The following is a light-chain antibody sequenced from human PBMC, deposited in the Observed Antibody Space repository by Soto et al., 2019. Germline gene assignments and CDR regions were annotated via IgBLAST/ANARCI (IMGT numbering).Light chain of an antibody. CDR1: QSVSSSY. CDR2: GES. CDR3: QQYGSSIT. J-gene: IGKJ5*01. Sequence: EIVLTQSPGTLSVSPVERATLSSRASQSVSSSYLAWYQQKPGQAPRLLIYGESSRATGIPDRFSGSGSGTDFTLTISRLEPEDFAVYYCQQYGSSITFGQGTRLE. V-gene: IGKV3-20*01.